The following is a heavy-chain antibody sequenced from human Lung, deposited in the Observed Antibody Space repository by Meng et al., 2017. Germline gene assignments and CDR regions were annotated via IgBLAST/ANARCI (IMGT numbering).Heavy chain of an antibody. CDR3: ARGGWYSSSSRVDY. J-gene: IGHJ4*02. D-gene: IGHD6-13*01. Sequence: VLRVWFGGGVVQPGRPLRLSCGASGFTFSSYGMHWVRQAPGKGLEWVAVIWYDGSNKYYADSVKGRFTISRDNSKNTLYLQMNSLRAEDTAVYYCARGGWYSSSSRVDYWGQGTLVTVSS. V-gene: IGHV3-33*01. CDR2: IWYDGSNK. CDR1: GFTFSSYG.